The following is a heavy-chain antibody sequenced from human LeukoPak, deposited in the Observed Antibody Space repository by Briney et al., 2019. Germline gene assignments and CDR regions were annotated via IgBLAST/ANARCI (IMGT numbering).Heavy chain of an antibody. J-gene: IGHJ4*02. CDR2: ISYNGSNK. D-gene: IGHD3-22*01. V-gene: IGHV3-30*03. Sequence: GGSLRLSCAASGFTFSSYGMHWVRQAPGKGLEWVAVISYNGSNKYYADSVKGRFTISRDNSKNTLYLQMNSLRAEDTAVYYCARDSDSSGYHSDYWGQGTLVTVSS. CDR1: GFTFSSYG. CDR3: ARDSDSSGYHSDY.